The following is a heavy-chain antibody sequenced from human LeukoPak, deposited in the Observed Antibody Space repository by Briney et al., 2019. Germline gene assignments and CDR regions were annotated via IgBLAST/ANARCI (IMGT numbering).Heavy chain of an antibody. V-gene: IGHV3-7*03. CDR1: GFTFRSYW. D-gene: IGHD2-2*02. CDR2: INQGGSVQ. J-gene: IGHJ6*03. CDR3: AKNGGYCSSTSCYTSGSPLYYYYYYMDV. Sequence: PGGSLRLSCAAFGFTFRSYWMSWVRQAPGKGLEWVASINQGGSVQYYMDSVKGRFTISRDNSKNTLYLQMNSLRAEDTAVYYCAKNGGYCSSTSCYTSGSPLYYYYYYMDVWGKGTTVTVSS.